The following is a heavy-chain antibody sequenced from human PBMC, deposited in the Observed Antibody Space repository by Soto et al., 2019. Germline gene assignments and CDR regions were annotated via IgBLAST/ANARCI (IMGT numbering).Heavy chain of an antibody. CDR3: TRDRAPPGIATSLCFDL. CDR2: ITSSTRTI. V-gene: IGHV3-48*01. CDR1: GFTFNTYY. Sequence: EVQLVESGGGLVQPGGSLRLSCAASGFTFNTYYMNWVRQAPGKGLEWVAHITSSTRTILYADSVKGRFTISRDNAKNSLYLQMNSLRAEDTAVYYCTRDRAPPGIATSLCFDLWGQGTRVTVSS. J-gene: IGHJ4*02. D-gene: IGHD6-13*01.